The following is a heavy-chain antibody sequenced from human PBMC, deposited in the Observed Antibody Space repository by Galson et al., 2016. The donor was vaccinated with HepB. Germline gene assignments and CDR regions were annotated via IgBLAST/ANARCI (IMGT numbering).Heavy chain of an antibody. D-gene: IGHD2-8*02. J-gene: IGHJ4*02. CDR2: IHPSGTT. V-gene: IGHV4-31*03. Sequence: TLSLTCTVSDGSITSGADYWTWIRQCSGKGLEWIGCIHPSGTTYYNPSLQSRVVMSKDTPKNQLALRLSSVTAADTAGYYCARGTDHAKTHYWGQGTLVTVSS. CDR1: DGSITSGADY. CDR3: ARGTDHAKTHY.